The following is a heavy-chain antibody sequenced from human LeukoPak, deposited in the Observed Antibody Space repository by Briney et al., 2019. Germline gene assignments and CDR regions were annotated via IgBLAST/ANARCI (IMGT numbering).Heavy chain of an antibody. V-gene: IGHV4-39*01. D-gene: IGHD4-17*01. CDR2: IYYSGST. CDR3: ARRGPTYGDYYYYGMDV. J-gene: IGHJ6*02. Sequence: SETLSLTCTVSGGSISSRSYYWGWIRQPPGKGLEWIGSIYYSGSTYYNPSLKSRVTISVDTSKNQFSLKLSSVTAADTAVYYCARRGPTYGDYYYYGMDVWGQGTTVTVSS. CDR1: GGSISSRSYY.